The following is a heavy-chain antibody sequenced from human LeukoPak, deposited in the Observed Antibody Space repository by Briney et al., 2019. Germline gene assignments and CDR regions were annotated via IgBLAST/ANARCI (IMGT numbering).Heavy chain of an antibody. Sequence: GGSLRLSCAGSGFSFSSYDMLWVRQATGKGLEWVSAIGSDGDTYYAGSVKGRFTISRESAKNSFYLQMNSLSAGDTAVYFCARAVAGTDEIDSWGQGTLVTVSS. CDR1: GFSFSSYD. D-gene: IGHD6-13*01. CDR3: ARAVAGTDEIDS. V-gene: IGHV3-13*01. J-gene: IGHJ4*02. CDR2: IGSDGDT.